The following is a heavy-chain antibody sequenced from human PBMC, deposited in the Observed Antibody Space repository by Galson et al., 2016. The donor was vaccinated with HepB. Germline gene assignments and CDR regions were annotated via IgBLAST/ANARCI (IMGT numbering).Heavy chain of an antibody. J-gene: IGHJ4*02. CDR3: ARTRRGYDFWSGSSRDYFDY. CDR1: GGSISSGSCY. CDR2: IYTSGST. D-gene: IGHD3-3*01. Sequence: TLSLTCTVSGGSISSGSCYWNWIRQPAGKGLEWIGRIYTSGSTNYNPSLKSRVTISVDTSKNQFSLKLSSVTAADTAVYYCARTRRGYDFWSGSSRDYFDYWGQGTLVTVSS. V-gene: IGHV4-61*02.